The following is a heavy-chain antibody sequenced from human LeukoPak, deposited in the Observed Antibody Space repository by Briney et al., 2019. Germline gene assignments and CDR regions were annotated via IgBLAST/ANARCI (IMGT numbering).Heavy chain of an antibody. CDR1: GYTFTGYY. V-gene: IGHV1-2*02. Sequence: GASVKVSCKASGYTFTGYYMHWVRQAPGQGLEWMGWINPNSGGTNYAQKFQGRVTMTRDTSIGTAYMELSRLRSDDTAVYYCAMYYYGSGSQSPFDYWGRGTLVTVSS. CDR2: INPNSGGT. D-gene: IGHD3-10*01. J-gene: IGHJ4*02. CDR3: AMYYYGSGSQSPFDY.